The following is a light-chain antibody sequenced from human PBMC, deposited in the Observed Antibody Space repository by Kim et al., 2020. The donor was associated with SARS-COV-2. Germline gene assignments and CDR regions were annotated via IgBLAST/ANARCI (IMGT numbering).Light chain of an antibody. CDR1: QTIASS. Sequence: ENVLTQSPGTLSLSPGERATLSCGASQTIASSLAWYQQKPGQAPRRLIYGATRRATGIPDRFSGSGSGTDLTLTISRLEPEDFAVYYCHQYGSSPFTFCGGTKGDIK. V-gene: IGKV3-20*01. CDR2: GAT. J-gene: IGKJ4*01. CDR3: HQYGSSPFT.